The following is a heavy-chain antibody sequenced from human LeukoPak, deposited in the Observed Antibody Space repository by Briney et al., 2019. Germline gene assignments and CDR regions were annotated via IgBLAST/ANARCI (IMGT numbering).Heavy chain of an antibody. CDR1: GFTFSSYW. D-gene: IGHD2-2*01. Sequence: PGGSLRLSCAASGFTFSSYWMLWVRQAPGKGLEWVASIKQDGSEKYYVDSMKGRFTISRDNAKNSLYLQMNSLRAEDTAVYYCVRMPRGPDVWGKGTTVTDSS. CDR3: VRMPRGPDV. J-gene: IGHJ6*04. V-gene: IGHV3-7*01. CDR2: IKQDGSEK.